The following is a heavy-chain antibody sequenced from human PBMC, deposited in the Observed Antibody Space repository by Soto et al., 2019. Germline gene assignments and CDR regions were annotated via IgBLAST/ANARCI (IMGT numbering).Heavy chain of an antibody. CDR3: VGYSSKSWFDP. CDR2: INHSGST. Sequence: QVQLQQWGAGLLKPSETLSLTCAVYGGSFSGYYRTWIRQPPGKGLEWIGEINHSGSTNYNPSLKSRVTISVDKSKNQFSLKLSSVTAADTAVYYCVGYSSKSWFDPWGQGTLVTVSS. CDR1: GGSFSGYY. D-gene: IGHD6-13*01. J-gene: IGHJ5*02. V-gene: IGHV4-34*02.